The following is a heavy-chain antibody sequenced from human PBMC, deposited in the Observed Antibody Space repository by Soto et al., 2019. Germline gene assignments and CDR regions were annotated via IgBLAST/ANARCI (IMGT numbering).Heavy chain of an antibody. D-gene: IGHD3-10*01. CDR1: GFTFSSYS. J-gene: IGHJ5*02. Sequence: GGSLRLSCAASGFTFSSYSMNWVRQAPGKGLEWVSSISSSSSYIYYADSVKGRFTISRDNAKNSLYLQMNSLRAEDTAVYYCARVGGSGSYPNWFDPWGQGTLVTVSS. CDR3: ARVGGSGSYPNWFDP. V-gene: IGHV3-21*01. CDR2: ISSSSSYI.